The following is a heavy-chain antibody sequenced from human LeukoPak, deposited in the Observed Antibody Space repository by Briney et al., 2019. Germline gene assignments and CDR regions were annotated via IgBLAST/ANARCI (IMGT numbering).Heavy chain of an antibody. Sequence: PGGSQRLSCAASGFTFSSYAMSWVRQAPGKGLEWVSAISGSGGSTYYADSVKGRFTISRDNSKNTLYLQMNSLRAEDTAVYYCAKGDSSGWGGYFDYWGQGTLVTVSS. CDR2: ISGSGGST. V-gene: IGHV3-23*01. J-gene: IGHJ4*02. D-gene: IGHD6-19*01. CDR1: GFTFSSYA. CDR3: AKGDSSGWGGYFDY.